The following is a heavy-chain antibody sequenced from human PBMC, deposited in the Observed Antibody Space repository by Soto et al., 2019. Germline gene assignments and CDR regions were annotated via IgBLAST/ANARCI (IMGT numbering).Heavy chain of an antibody. V-gene: IGHV1-69*13. CDR3: AREGLEYTSSGYNWFDP. J-gene: IGHJ5*02. CDR2: IIPIFGAA. Sequence: SVKVSCKASGGTFSSYAINWVRQAPGQGLEWMGGIIPIFGAANYAQRLQGRVTITADESTSTAYMELSSPRFEDTAVFYCAREGLEYTSSGYNWFDPWAQGTLVTVSS. CDR1: GGTFSSYA. D-gene: IGHD1-26*01.